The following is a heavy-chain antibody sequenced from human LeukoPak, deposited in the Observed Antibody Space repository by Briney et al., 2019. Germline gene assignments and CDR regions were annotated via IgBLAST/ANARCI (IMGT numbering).Heavy chain of an antibody. D-gene: IGHD3-22*01. V-gene: IGHV7-4-1*02. Sequence: ASVNVSCKASGYTFSTYPMNWVRQAPGQGLEWMGWINTNTGSLTYAQGLTGRFVFSLDTSVSTAFLQINSLKAEDTALYYCVRGIDTTGYFNYWGQGTLVTVSS. CDR2: INTNTGSL. CDR1: GYTFSTYP. J-gene: IGHJ4*02. CDR3: VRGIDTTGYFNY.